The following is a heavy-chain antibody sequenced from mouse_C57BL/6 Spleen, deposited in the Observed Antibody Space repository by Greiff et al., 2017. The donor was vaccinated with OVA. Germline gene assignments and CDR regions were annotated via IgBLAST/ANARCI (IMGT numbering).Heavy chain of an antibody. CDR2: ISGGGGNT. CDR1: GFTFSSYT. CDR3: ARPQGLLPPFAY. Sequence: DVQLVESGGGLVKPGGSLTLSCAASGFTFSSYTMSWVRQTPEKRLEWVATISGGGGNTYYPDSVKGRFTISRDNAKNTLYLQMSSLRSEDTALYYCARPQGLLPPFAYWGQGTLVTVSA. J-gene: IGHJ3*01. D-gene: IGHD1-1*01. V-gene: IGHV5-9*01.